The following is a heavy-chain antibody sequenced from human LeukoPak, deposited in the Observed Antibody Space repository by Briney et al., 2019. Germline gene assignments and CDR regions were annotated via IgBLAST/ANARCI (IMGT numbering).Heavy chain of an antibody. Sequence: PSETLSLTCTVSGGSISSYYWSWIRQPPGKGLEWIGYIYYSGSTNYNPSLKSRVTISVDTSKNQFSLKLSSVTAADTAVYYCARDPYYYGSGSYHWGQGTLVTVSS. V-gene: IGHV4-59*12. CDR1: GGSISSYY. D-gene: IGHD3-10*01. CDR2: IYYSGST. CDR3: ARDPYYYGSGSYH. J-gene: IGHJ4*02.